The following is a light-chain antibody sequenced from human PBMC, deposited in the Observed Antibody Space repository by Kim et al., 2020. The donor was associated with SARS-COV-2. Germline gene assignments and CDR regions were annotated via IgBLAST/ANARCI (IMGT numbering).Light chain of an antibody. Sequence: EIVMTQSPATLSVSPGERATLSCRASQSVSSSLAWYQQKPGQAPRLLIYGASTRATGLPARFSGSGSGTEFTLTISSLQSEDFAVYYCQQYNIWPRTFGQGTKVDIK. CDR3: QQYNIWPRT. J-gene: IGKJ1*01. CDR2: GAS. CDR1: QSVSSS. V-gene: IGKV3-15*01.